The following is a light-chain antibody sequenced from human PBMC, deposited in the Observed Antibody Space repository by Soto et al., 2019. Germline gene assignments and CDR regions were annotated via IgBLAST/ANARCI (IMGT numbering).Light chain of an antibody. CDR2: GAS. Sequence: GAGATLACSASQSVSSNLAWYQHKPGQAPSLLIYGASIRVTGIPARFSGSGSGTDFTLTISSLLHADYAVYYCQQYNDCPPWTFGQGTKVDIK. J-gene: IGKJ1*01. V-gene: IGKV3-15*01. CDR3: QQYNDCPPWT. CDR1: QSVSSN.